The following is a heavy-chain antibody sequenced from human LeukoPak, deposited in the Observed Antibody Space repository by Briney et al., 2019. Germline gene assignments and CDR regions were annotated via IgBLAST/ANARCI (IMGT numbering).Heavy chain of an antibody. CDR1: GGSFSGYY. J-gene: IGHJ4*02. D-gene: IGHD6-19*01. CDR3: ASSRSSGWYYFDF. V-gene: IGHV4-34*01. CDR2: INHSGST. Sequence: SETLSLTCAVYGGSFSGYYWSWIRQPPGKGLEWIGEINHSGSTNYNPSLKSRVTISVDTSKNQFSLKLSSVTAADTAVYDCASSRSSGWYYFDFWGQGTLVTVSS.